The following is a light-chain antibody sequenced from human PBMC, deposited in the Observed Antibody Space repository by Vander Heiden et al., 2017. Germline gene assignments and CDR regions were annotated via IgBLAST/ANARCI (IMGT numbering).Light chain of an antibody. V-gene: IGKV3-15*01. CDR2: GAS. J-gene: IGKJ4*01. CDR3: QQYNNWPPLT. CDR1: QSVSSN. Sequence: EIVMTHSPVTLSVSPGERATLSCRASQSVSSNLAWYQQKPGQAPRLLIYGASTRATGIPARFSGSGSGTEFTLTISSLQSEDFAVYYCQQYNNWPPLTFGGGTKVEIK.